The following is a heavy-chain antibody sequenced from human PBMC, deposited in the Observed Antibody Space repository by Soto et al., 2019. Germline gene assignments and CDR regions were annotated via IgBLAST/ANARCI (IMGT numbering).Heavy chain of an antibody. Sequence: ASVKVSCKASGYTFTSYAMHWVRQAPGQRLEWMGWINAGNGNTKYSQKFQGRVTITRDTSASTAYMELSSLRSEDTAVHYCARVRVGSGWYPSVNDAFDIWGQGTMVTVSS. CDR3: ARVRVGSGWYPSVNDAFDI. CDR1: GYTFTSYA. J-gene: IGHJ3*02. CDR2: INAGNGNT. V-gene: IGHV1-3*01. D-gene: IGHD6-19*01.